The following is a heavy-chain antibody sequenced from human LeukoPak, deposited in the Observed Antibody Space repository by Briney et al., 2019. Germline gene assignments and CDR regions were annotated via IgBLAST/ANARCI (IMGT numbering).Heavy chain of an antibody. CDR3: ASSDKVPNWLDP. V-gene: IGHV4-39*02. J-gene: IGHJ5*02. Sequence: SETLSLTCTVSGGSISGNSLYWDWIRQPPGKGLEWIGTISYTGSTYYNPSLKSRVTISVDTSKNHFSLKLNSVTAADTAVYYCASSDKVPNWLDPWGQGTLVTVSS. CDR2: ISYTGST. CDR1: GGSISGNSLY.